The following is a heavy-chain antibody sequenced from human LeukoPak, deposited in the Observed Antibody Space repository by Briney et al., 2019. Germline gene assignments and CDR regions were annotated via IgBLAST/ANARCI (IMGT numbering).Heavy chain of an antibody. CDR3: TSPGGAFDI. Sequence: PGGSLRLSCAASGFTFSNAWMSWVRQAPGKGLEWVGRIKSKNDGGTTDYAAPVKGRFTISRDDSKKTVYLQMNSLKTEDTAVYCCTSPGGAFDIWGLGTMVTVSS. J-gene: IGHJ3*02. V-gene: IGHV3-15*01. CDR1: GFTFSNAW. CDR2: IKSKNDGGTT.